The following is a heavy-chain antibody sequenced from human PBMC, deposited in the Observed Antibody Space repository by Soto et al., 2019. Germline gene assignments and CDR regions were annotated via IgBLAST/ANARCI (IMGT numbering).Heavy chain of an antibody. J-gene: IGHJ6*02. CDR3: AKDLGARSYYYYGMDV. CDR1: GFTFDDYT. Sequence: GALRLSCAASGFTFDDYTMQWVRQAPGKGLEWVSLISWDGGSTYYADSVKGRFTISRDNSKNSLYLQMNSLRTEDTALYYCAKDLGARSYYYYGMDVWGQGTTVTVSS. CDR2: ISWDGGST. D-gene: IGHD3-16*01. V-gene: IGHV3-43*01.